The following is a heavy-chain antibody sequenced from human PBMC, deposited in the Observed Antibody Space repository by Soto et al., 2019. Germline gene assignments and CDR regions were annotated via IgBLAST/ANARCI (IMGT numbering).Heavy chain of an antibody. J-gene: IGHJ4*02. D-gene: IGHD3-22*01. CDR3: ARSKFYYDPDY. V-gene: IGHV3-23*01. CDR2: ISGSGGST. Sequence: GGSLRLSCAASGFTFSSYAMSWVLQAPGKGLEWVSAISGSGGSTYYADSVKGRFTISRDNSKNTLYLQMNSMRAEDTAVYYCARSKFYYDPDYWGQGTLVTVSS. CDR1: GFTFSSYA.